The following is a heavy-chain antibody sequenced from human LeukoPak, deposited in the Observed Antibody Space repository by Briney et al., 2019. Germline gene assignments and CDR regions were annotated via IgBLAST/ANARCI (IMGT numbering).Heavy chain of an antibody. J-gene: IGHJ4*02. CDR2: INPSSGST. CDR1: GSTFTRYY. D-gene: IGHD6-13*01. V-gene: IGHV1-46*01. CDR3: ARTYSSSWSYCDS. Sequence: ASVKVSCKASGSTFTRYYIHWVRQAPGQGLDWMGMINPSSGSTRFAQMFQDRVTMTRDTSTSAVYMELSSLTSEDTAMYYCARTYSSSWSYCDSWGQGTLVTLSS.